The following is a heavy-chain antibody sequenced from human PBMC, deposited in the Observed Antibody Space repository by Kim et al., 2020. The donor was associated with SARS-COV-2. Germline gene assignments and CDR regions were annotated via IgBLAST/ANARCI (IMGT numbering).Heavy chain of an antibody. D-gene: IGHD3-10*01. V-gene: IGHV3-15*01. CDR1: GFTFSNAW. Sequence: GGSLRLSCAASGFTFSNAWMSWVRQAPGKGLEWVGRIKSKTDGGTTDYAAPVKGRFTISRDDSKNTLYLQMNSLKTEDTAVYYCTTGLWFGELFQPGGYWGQGTLVTVSS. CDR3: TTGLWFGELFQPGGY. J-gene: IGHJ4*02. CDR2: IKSKTDGGTT.